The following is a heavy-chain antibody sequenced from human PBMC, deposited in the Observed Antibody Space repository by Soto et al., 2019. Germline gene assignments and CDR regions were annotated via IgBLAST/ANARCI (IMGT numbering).Heavy chain of an antibody. J-gene: IGHJ4*02. D-gene: IGHD3-22*01. CDR3: ARGAWDNSAYYFFAD. CDR1: GGSFSDYY. Sequence: TSETLSLTCAVYGGSFSDYYWTWIRQSPGKGLEWIGEINLNGYTKYSPSLQGRVTLSVDTTRKQVSLRLTSVTAADAAVYYCARGAWDNSAYYFFADWGQGTLVTVSS. CDR2: INLNGYT. V-gene: IGHV4-34*01.